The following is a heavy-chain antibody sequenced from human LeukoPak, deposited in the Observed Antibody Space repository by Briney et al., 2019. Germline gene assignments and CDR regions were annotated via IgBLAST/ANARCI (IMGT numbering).Heavy chain of an antibody. CDR1: GFTFSSFA. Sequence: GGSLRLSCAASGFTFSSFAMSWVRQAPGKGVEWVSAVTGSDSATDYADSVKGRFTISRDNSKNTLYLQMNSLRAEDTAVYYCAKRFGESYGHFDYWGQGTLVTAS. CDR2: VTGSDSAT. J-gene: IGHJ4*02. V-gene: IGHV3-23*01. CDR3: AKRFGESYGHFDY. D-gene: IGHD1-26*01.